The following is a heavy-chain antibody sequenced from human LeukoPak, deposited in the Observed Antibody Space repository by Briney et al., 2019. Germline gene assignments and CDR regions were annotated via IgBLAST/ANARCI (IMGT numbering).Heavy chain of an antibody. Sequence: LRLSCAETGFTFSSYGMHWVRQAPGKGPDRGAVIWYDGSNKYYADSAKGPFTISRNNSKNTLYLQMNSLRAEDTVVYYCAKDLWDLEYYFDYWGQGILVTVSS. J-gene: IGHJ4*02. D-gene: IGHD1-26*01. CDR2: IWYDGSNK. CDR3: AKDLWDLEYYFDY. CDR1: GFTFSSYG. V-gene: IGHV3-33*06.